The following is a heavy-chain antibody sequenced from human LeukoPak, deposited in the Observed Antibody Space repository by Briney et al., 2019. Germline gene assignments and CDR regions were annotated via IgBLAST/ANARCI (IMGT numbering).Heavy chain of an antibody. CDR2: ISGSGGST. V-gene: IGHV3-23*01. CDR3: AKDRNYYGSGSYYKE. J-gene: IGHJ4*02. CDR1: GFTFSSYA. Sequence: PGGSLRLSCAASGFTFSSYAMSWVRQAPGKGLEWVSAISGSGGSTYYADSVKGRFTISRDNSKNTLYLQMNSLRAEDTAVYYCAKDRNYYGSGSYYKEWGQGTLVTVSS. D-gene: IGHD3-10*01.